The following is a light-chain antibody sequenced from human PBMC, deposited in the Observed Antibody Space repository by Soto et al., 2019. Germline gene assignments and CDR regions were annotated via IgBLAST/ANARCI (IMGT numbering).Light chain of an antibody. J-gene: IGLJ1*01. CDR2: KDN. V-gene: IGLV3-25*03. CDR1: ALPMQY. CDR3: QSVDSTGTYFV. Sequence: SHERTQPPSGLVSPGQKATITCSGDALPMQYVYWYQQKSGQAPVLVISKDNERPSGIPERFSGSRSGTTVTLTISGAQAEDEADYYCQSVDSTGTYFVFGTGTKVTVL.